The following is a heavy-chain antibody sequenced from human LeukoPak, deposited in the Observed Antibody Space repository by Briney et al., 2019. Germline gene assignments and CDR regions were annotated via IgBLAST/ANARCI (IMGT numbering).Heavy chain of an antibody. CDR2: ISSSSSYI. J-gene: IGHJ4*02. V-gene: IGHV3-21*01. D-gene: IGHD4-17*01. CDR3: ARDRGGYGDYHFDY. CDR1: VFTFSSYS. Sequence: GGSLRLSCAASVFTFSSYSMNWVRQAPGKGLEWVSSISSSSSYIYYADSVKGRFTISRDNAKNSLYLQMNSLRAEDTAVYYCARDRGGYGDYHFDYWGQGTLVTASS.